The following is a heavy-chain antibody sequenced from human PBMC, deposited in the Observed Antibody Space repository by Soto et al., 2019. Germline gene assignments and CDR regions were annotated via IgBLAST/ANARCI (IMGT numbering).Heavy chain of an antibody. V-gene: IGHV4-4*02. CDR3: AREIVTAGGNNYFDP. Sequence: QVQLQESGPRLVKPSESLSLTCGVSGGTVASSHWWSWVRQSPGRGFEWIGNVYHTGDTNFNPSLQSRVTFSVDKSNNQFSLRLTSVTAADTAVYFCAREIVTAGGNNYFDPWGPGTLVTVSS. J-gene: IGHJ5*02. CDR1: GGTVASSHW. CDR2: VYHTGDT. D-gene: IGHD2-21*02.